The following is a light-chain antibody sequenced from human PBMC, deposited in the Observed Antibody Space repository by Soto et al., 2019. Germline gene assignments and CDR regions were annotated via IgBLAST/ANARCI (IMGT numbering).Light chain of an antibody. CDR1: QSVSSSY. V-gene: IGKV3-20*01. CDR3: QHFGGTTFT. Sequence: EIVLTQSPGTLSLSPGERATLSCRASQSVSSSYLAWYQQRPGQTPSLLIYGASTRATGIPDRFSGSGSGTHFTLTISRLEPGDFAVYYCQHFGGTTFTFGQGTRLE. J-gene: IGKJ5*01. CDR2: GAS.